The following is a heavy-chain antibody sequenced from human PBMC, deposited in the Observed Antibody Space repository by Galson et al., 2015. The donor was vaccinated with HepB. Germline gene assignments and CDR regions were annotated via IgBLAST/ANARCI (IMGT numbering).Heavy chain of an antibody. V-gene: IGHV1-18*01. J-gene: IGHJ4*02. CDR1: GGTLNSYT. Sequence: VSCKASGGTLNSYTLSWVRQAPGQGLEWMGWISAYNGNTNYAQKLQGRVTMTTDTSTSTAYMELRSLRSDDTAVYYCARVGGSYFRDFDYWGQGTLVTVSS. CDR2: ISAYNGNT. D-gene: IGHD1-26*01. CDR3: ARVGGSYFRDFDY.